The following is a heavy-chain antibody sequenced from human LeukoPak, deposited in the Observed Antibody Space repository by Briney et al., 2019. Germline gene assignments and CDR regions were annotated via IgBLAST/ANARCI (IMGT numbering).Heavy chain of an antibody. CDR3: VKDRKPDSRYNFDY. Sequence: PGGSLRLSCAASGFTFSSYAMSWVRQAPGKGLEWVSLIIANSGVINYADSVKGRFTISRDNSKNTLYLQMNSLRAEDTATYFCVKDRKPDSRYNFDYWGRGTLVTVSS. J-gene: IGHJ4*02. CDR1: GFTFSSYA. CDR2: IIANSGVI. V-gene: IGHV3-23*01. D-gene: IGHD5-12*01.